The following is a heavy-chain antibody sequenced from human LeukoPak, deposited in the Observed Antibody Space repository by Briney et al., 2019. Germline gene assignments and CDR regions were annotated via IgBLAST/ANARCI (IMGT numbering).Heavy chain of an antibody. CDR2: ISAYNGNT. CDR3: ARDGVCSSTSCYHYYYYGMDV. Sequence: ASVTVSCKASGYTFTSYGISWVRQAPGQGLEWMGWISAYNGNTNYAQKLQGRVTMTTDTSTSTAYMELRSLRSDDTAVYYCARDGVCSSTSCYHYYYYGMDVWGQGTTVTVSS. J-gene: IGHJ6*02. D-gene: IGHD2-2*01. V-gene: IGHV1-18*01. CDR1: GYTFTSYG.